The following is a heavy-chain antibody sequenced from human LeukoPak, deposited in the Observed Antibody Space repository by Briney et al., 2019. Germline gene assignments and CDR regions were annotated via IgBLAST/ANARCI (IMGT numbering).Heavy chain of an antibody. CDR2: INPNSGGT. Sequence: ASVKVSCKASGYTFTSYGISWVRQAPGQGLEWMGWINPNSGGTNYAQKFQGWVTMTRDTSISTAYMELSRLRSDDTAVYYCARDSGVRYDSSGYYFGYWGQGTLVTVSS. J-gene: IGHJ4*02. D-gene: IGHD3-22*01. V-gene: IGHV1-2*04. CDR1: GYTFTSYG. CDR3: ARDSGVRYDSSGYYFGY.